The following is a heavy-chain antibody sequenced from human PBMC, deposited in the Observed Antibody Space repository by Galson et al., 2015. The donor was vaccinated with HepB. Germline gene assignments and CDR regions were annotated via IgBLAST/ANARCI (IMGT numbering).Heavy chain of an antibody. D-gene: IGHD2-2*01. CDR1: GFSFDEYT. V-gene: IGHV3-43*01. CDR3: VKGLRYASAVGYFDL. CDR2: FSWDGRTT. Sequence: SLRLSCAASGFSFDEYTMHWVRQLPGKGLEWVSYFSWDGRTTSHADSVKGRLTISRDNSKNSLYLQMRSLRPEDSALYYCVKGLRYASAVGYFDLWGRGALVTVSS. J-gene: IGHJ2*01.